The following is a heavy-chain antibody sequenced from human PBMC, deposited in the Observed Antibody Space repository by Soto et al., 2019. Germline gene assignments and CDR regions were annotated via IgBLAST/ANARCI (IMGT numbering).Heavy chain of an antibody. V-gene: IGHV3-11*05. CDR1: VFDFSDYY. CDR2: ISSNGAYT. D-gene: IGHD1-20*01. Sequence: WGSLRISCATSVFDFSDYYMTWLRQDPRKGLEWISYISSNGAYTKYADSVKGRFTISRDNAKNSLSLHMTSLRVEDTATYYCARAGITSRPENLDFWGRGTLVTVSS. CDR3: ARAGITSRPENLDF. J-gene: IGHJ4*02.